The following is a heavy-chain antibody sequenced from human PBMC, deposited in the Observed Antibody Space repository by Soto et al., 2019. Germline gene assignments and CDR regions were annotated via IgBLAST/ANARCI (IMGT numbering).Heavy chain of an antibody. CDR2: INHSGST. CDR3: ARGLYVVVPAAIGNWFDP. D-gene: IGHD2-2*01. CDR1: GGSFSGYY. J-gene: IGHJ5*02. V-gene: IGHV4-34*01. Sequence: SETLSLTCAVYGGSFSGYYWSWIRQPPGKGLEWIGEINHSGSTNYNPSLKSRVTISVDTSKNQFSLKLSSVTAADTAVYYCARGLYVVVPAAIGNWFDPWGQGTLVTVSS.